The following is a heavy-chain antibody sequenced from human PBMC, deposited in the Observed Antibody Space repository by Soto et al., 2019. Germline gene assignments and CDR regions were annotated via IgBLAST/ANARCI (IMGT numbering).Heavy chain of an antibody. CDR1: GFTFSSYG. V-gene: IGHV3-30*18. CDR2: ISYDGSNK. J-gene: IGHJ6*02. CDR3: AKKDTAMVRHYYYGMDG. Sequence: GGSLRLSCAASGFTFSSYGMHWVRQAPGKGLEWVAVISYDGSNKYYADSVKGRFTISRDNSKNTLYLQMNSLRAEDTAVYYCAKKDTAMVRHYYYGMDGRGQRTTVTVSS. D-gene: IGHD5-18*01.